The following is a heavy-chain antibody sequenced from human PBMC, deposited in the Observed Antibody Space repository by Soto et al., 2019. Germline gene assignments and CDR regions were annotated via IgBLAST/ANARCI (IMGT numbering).Heavy chain of an antibody. V-gene: IGHV4-39*01. CDR2: IYYSGST. Sequence: SEILSLTCTVSGGSISSSSYYWGWIRQPPGKGLEWIGSIYYSGSTYYNPSLKSRVTISVDTSKNQFSLKLSSVTAADTAVYYCARHRDDSGSYFDYWGQGTLVTVSS. J-gene: IGHJ4*02. D-gene: IGHD1-26*01. CDR3: ARHRDDSGSYFDY. CDR1: GGSISSSSYY.